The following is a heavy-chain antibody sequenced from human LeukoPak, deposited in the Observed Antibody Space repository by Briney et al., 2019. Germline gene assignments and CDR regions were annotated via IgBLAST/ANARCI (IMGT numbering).Heavy chain of an antibody. Sequence: PSETLSLTCTVSGGSINNYYWSRIRQPAGKGLEWIGRIYTSGSTNYNPSLKSRVTMSVDTSKNQFSLKLSSVTAADTAVYYCARNFPDRAGWVDYYYYYMDVWGKGTTVTVSS. J-gene: IGHJ6*03. V-gene: IGHV4-4*07. CDR2: IYTSGST. CDR1: GGSINNYY. D-gene: IGHD6-19*01. CDR3: ARNFPDRAGWVDYYYYYMDV.